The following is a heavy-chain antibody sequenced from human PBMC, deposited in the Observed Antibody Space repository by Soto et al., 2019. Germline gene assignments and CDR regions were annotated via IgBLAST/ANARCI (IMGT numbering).Heavy chain of an antibody. CDR2: INHSGRV. D-gene: IGHD3-22*01. Sequence: LSLTCAVYGGSFSGHSWTWIRQSPGKGLEWIGDINHSGRVNYSPSLKSRVTISLDTSKNQFSLTLSAVTAADTAMYYCSTRAYDTNGYYRFDPWGKGTLVPVSS. CDR3: STRAYDTNGYYRFDP. V-gene: IGHV4-34*01. J-gene: IGHJ5*01. CDR1: GGSFSGHS.